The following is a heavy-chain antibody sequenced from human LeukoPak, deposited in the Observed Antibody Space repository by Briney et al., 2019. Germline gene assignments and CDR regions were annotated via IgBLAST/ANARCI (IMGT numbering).Heavy chain of an antibody. Sequence: GSPRHSCAGPGYTFCSYSMDWVRRAPGKGLECVSFISSGSNDRYYADSVKGLFTISRDNAKNSLYPEMNSLRAEDSAVYYCARSIGAAYFDNWGQGTLVTVSS. V-gene: IGHV3-21*01. D-gene: IGHD6-13*01. J-gene: IGHJ4*02. CDR1: GYTFCSYS. CDR2: ISSGSNDR. CDR3: ARSIGAAYFDN.